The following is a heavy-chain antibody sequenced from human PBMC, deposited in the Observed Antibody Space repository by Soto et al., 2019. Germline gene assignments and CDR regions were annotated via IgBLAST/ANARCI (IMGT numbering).Heavy chain of an antibody. Sequence: EVQLVESGGGLVQPGGSLRLSCAASGFTFSSYSMNWVRQAPGKGLEWVSYISSSSSTINYADSVKGRFTISRDNAKNSLYLQMNSLRDEDTAVYYCARGADYDSSGIRLNWFDPWGQGTLVTVSS. CDR2: ISSSSSTI. D-gene: IGHD3-22*01. V-gene: IGHV3-48*02. J-gene: IGHJ5*02. CDR1: GFTFSSYS. CDR3: ARGADYDSSGIRLNWFDP.